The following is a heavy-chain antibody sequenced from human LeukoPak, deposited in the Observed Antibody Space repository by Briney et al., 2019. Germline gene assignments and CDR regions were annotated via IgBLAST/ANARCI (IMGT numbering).Heavy chain of an antibody. CDR1: GFTFSSYG. CDR2: IWYDGSNK. J-gene: IGHJ4*02. CDR3: ASIIGRSSNEDY. Sequence: SGGSVRLSCAESGFTFSSYGMHWVRQAPGKGLEWVAVIWYDGSNKYYADSVKGRFTISRDNSKNTLYLQMNSLRAEDTAVYYCASIIGRSSNEDYWGQGTLVTVSS. V-gene: IGHV3-33*01. D-gene: IGHD6-13*01.